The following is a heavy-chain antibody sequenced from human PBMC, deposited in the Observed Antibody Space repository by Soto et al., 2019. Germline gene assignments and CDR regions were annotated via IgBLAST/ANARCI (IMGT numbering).Heavy chain of an antibody. D-gene: IGHD2-8*02. CDR3: ATSQVCTGYNGYGGLACDI. Sequence: EVQLVESGGGLVHPGESLRLSCATSGFTFSTYWMSWVRQAPGRGLEWVANIKQDGSEILYLDSVRGRFTISRDNAKSSEHLKRKSLRAEDTAVYYCATSQVCTGYNGYGGLACDIWGRGTMVTVSS. J-gene: IGHJ3*02. CDR1: GFTFSTYW. CDR2: IKQDGSEI. V-gene: IGHV3-7*01.